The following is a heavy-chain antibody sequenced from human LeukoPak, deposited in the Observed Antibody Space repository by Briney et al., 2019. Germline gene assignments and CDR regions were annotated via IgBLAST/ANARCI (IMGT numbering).Heavy chain of an antibody. Sequence: PGGSLRLSCSASGFTFSSYAMHWVRQALGKGLEYVSAISSNGGSTYYADSVKGRFTISRDNSKNTLYLQMSSLRAEDTAVYYCVSHFGSRVHGVQNDAFDIWGQGTMVTVSS. CDR2: ISSNGGST. J-gene: IGHJ3*02. V-gene: IGHV3-64D*09. D-gene: IGHD3-3*02. CDR3: VSHFGSRVHGVQNDAFDI. CDR1: GFTFSSYA.